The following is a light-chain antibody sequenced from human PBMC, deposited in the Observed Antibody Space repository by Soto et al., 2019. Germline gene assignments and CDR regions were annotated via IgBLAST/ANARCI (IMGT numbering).Light chain of an antibody. V-gene: IGLV2-11*01. CDR1: SSDVGGYDY. J-gene: IGLJ1*01. CDR2: DVG. CDR3: CSYAGSYTSYL. Sequence: QSALTQPRSVSGSPGQSVTISCTGTSSDVGGYDYVSWYPQLPGKAPKLMIYDVGERPSGVPDRFSGSKSGTSASLTISGLQAEDEADYYCCSYAGSYTSYLFGTGTKLTVL.